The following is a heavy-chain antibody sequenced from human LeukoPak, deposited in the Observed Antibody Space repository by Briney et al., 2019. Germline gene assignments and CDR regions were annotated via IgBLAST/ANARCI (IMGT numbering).Heavy chain of an antibody. J-gene: IGHJ5*02. V-gene: IGHV1-2*06. CDR1: GYTFTGYY. CDR2: INPNSGGT. CDR3: ARAPLYYGDQNNWFDP. Sequence: ASVKVSCKASGYTFTGYYMHWVRQAPGQGLEWMGRINPNSGGTNYAQKFQGSVTMTRDTSISTAYIELSRLRSDDTAVYYCARAPLYYGDQNNWFDPWGQGTLVAVSS. D-gene: IGHD4-17*01.